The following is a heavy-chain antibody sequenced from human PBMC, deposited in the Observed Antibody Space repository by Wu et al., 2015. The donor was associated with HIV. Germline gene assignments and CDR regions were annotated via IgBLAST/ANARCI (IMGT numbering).Heavy chain of an antibody. J-gene: IGHJ4*02. CDR1: GYTFTSYG. CDR3: ASARRGYYFDY. V-gene: IGHV1-18*01. CDR2: ISVSNGNT. Sequence: QVQLLQSGAEVKKPGASVKVSCKTSGYTFTSYGISWVRQAPGQGLEWVGWISVSNGNTNYAQKLQGRVTMTTDTSTNTAYMELRSLRSDDTAVYYCASARRGYYFDYVGPGNASHRLL. D-gene: IGHD6-13*01.